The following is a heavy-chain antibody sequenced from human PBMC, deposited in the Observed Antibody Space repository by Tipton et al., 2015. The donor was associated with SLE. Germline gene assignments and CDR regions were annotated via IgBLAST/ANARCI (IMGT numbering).Heavy chain of an antibody. V-gene: IGHV4-59*01. Sequence: LRLSCTVSGASISSYSWSWIRQPPGKGLEWIGYIYYSGSTNYNPSLKSRVTISVDTSKKQFSLKLSSVTAADTAVYYCARGPYYDIWSGYKDPLDYWGQGTLVTVSS. CDR2: IYYSGST. D-gene: IGHD3-3*01. CDR1: GASISSYS. CDR3: ARGPYYDIWSGYKDPLDY. J-gene: IGHJ4*02.